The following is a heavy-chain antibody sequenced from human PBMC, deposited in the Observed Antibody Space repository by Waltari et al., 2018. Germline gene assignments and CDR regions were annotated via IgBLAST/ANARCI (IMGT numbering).Heavy chain of an antibody. CDR3: ARHLIAAGVNPRDYFDY. CDR2: IYYNGSA. V-gene: IGHV4-39*01. D-gene: IGHD6-13*01. Sequence: QLQLQESGPGLVKPSETLSLTCTVSGGSSSSSSYYWGWIRQPPGKGLEWIGSIYYNGSAYYNPSTMSRGTISIDTSQNQCSLKLSSVTAAETAGYYCARHLIAAGVNPRDYFDYWGQGTLVTVSS. J-gene: IGHJ4*02. CDR1: GGSSSSSSYY.